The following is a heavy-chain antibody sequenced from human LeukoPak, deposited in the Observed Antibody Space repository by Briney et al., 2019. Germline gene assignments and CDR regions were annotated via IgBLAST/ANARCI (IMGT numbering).Heavy chain of an antibody. CDR3: ARDPRNVGLAP. CDR1: GFSLSGYW. J-gene: IGHJ5*02. D-gene: IGHD2-15*01. CDR2: NNGDGSTT. V-gene: IGHV3-74*01. Sequence: EGSLRLSCVASGFSLSGYWMYWVRQAPGKGLMYISRNNGDGSTTNYADVVKGRFTMSRDNVKNTLYLQMNSLRVEDTAVYYCARDPRNVGLAPWGQGTLVTVSS.